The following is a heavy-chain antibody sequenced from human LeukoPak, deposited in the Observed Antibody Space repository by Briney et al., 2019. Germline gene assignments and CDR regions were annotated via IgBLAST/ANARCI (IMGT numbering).Heavy chain of an antibody. CDR1: GVSFTGYY. D-gene: IGHD2-15*01. J-gene: IGHJ6*02. V-gene: IGHV4-34*01. CDR3: ARLLPLQGGDV. CDR2: IDHSGGT. Sequence: SETLSLTCAVYGVSFTGYYWSWFRQLPGKGLEWIGEIDHSGGTNYNPSLKSRVTISLDTSNNQFSLKLNSVTAADTAVYYCARLLPLQGGDVWGQGTTVTVSS.